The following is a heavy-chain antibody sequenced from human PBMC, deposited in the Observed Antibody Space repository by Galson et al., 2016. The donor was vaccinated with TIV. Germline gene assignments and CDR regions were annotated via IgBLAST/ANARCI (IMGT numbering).Heavy chain of an antibody. Sequence: SVKVSCKASGGTFSSYAISWVRQAPGQGLEWMGGIIPIFGTASYAQKFQGRVTITADESTSTAYMELSSLRSEDTAVYYCARDRGYSGYDWAFDYWGQGTLVTVSS. CDR2: IIPIFGTA. J-gene: IGHJ4*02. V-gene: IGHV1-69*13. D-gene: IGHD5-12*01. CDR1: GGTFSSYA. CDR3: ARDRGYSGYDWAFDY.